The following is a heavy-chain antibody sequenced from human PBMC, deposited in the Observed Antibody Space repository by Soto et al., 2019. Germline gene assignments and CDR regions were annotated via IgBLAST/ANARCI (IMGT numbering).Heavy chain of an antibody. Sequence: QLQLQESGPGLVKPSETLSLTCTVSGGSISGSSYYWGWIRQPPGKGLEWIGAIYYTGRTYYKPSLKSRVTISVDTSKNQFSLKLNSVSAADTAVYYCASGGEGSIAVAGWGQGPRVTVSS. CDR3: ASGGEGSIAVAG. CDR1: GGSISGSSYY. V-gene: IGHV4-39*01. CDR2: IYYTGRT. D-gene: IGHD6-19*01. J-gene: IGHJ4*02.